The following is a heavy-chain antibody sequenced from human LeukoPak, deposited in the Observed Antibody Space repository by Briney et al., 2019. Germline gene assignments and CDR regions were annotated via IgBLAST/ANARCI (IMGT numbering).Heavy chain of an antibody. J-gene: IGHJ6*03. Sequence: AAGKVSCKSSGYTFTSCGISWGRHGPGQGLEWMGLISAYNGNTNYAQKLQGRVTMTTDTSTSTAYMEMSSLRSEHPAVYYCARFAVPGIGGGEYYYYMDVWGKGTTVTISS. CDR1: GYTFTSCG. CDR3: ARFAVPGIGGGEYYYYMDV. V-gene: IGHV1-18*01. D-gene: IGHD2-21*01. CDR2: ISAYNGNT.